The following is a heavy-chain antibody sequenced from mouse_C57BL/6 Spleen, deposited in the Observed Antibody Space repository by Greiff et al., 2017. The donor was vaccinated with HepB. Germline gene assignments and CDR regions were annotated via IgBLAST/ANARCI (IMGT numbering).Heavy chain of an antibody. V-gene: IGHV1-42*01. D-gene: IGHD1-1*01. CDR1: GYSFTGYY. Sequence: EVKLQESGPELVKPGASVKISCKASGYSFTGYYMNWVKQSPEKSLEWIGEINPSTGGTTYNQKFKAKATLTVDKSSSTAYMQLKSLTSEDSAVYYCARDGSSHFDYWGQGTTLTVSS. J-gene: IGHJ2*01. CDR2: INPSTGGT. CDR3: ARDGSSHFDY.